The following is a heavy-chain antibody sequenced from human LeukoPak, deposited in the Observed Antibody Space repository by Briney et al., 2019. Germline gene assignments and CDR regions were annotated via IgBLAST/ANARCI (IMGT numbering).Heavy chain of an antibody. V-gene: IGHV4-39*07. J-gene: IGHJ4*02. CDR2: IYYSGST. D-gene: IGHD3-10*01. CDR1: GGSLSSSSYY. Sequence: KPSETLSLTCTVSGGSLSSSSYYWGWIRQPPGKGLEWIGSIYYSGSTYYNPSLKSRVTISVDTSKNQFSLKLSSVTAADTAVYCCARLVTGRLGITMVRGVIYYFDYWGQGTLVTVSS. CDR3: ARLVTGRLGITMVRGVIYYFDY.